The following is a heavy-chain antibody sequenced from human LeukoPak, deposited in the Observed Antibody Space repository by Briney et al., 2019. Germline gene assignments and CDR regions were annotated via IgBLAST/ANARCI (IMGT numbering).Heavy chain of an antibody. Sequence: PSETLSLTCTVSGGSISSSSHYWGWIRQPPGKGLEWIGSFYYSGSTYYNPSLKSRATISVDTSKNQFSLKMSSVTAADTAVYYCARHERGKNAFNLWGQGTMVTVSS. V-gene: IGHV4-39*01. CDR1: GGSISSSSHY. CDR2: FYYSGST. J-gene: IGHJ3*01. CDR3: ARHERGKNAFNL.